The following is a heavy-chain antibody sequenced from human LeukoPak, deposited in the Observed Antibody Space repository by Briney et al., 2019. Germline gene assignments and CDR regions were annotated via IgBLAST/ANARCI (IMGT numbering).Heavy chain of an antibody. CDR1: GGTFSSYA. Sequence: GASVKVSCKASGGTFSSYAISWVRQAPGQGLEWMGRIIPILGIANYAQKFQGRVTITADKSTSTAYMELSSLRSEDTAVYYCARGVHYYDSSGYYFDYWGQGTLVTVSS. CDR2: IIPILGIA. CDR3: ARGVHYYDSSGYYFDY. J-gene: IGHJ4*02. D-gene: IGHD3-22*01. V-gene: IGHV1-69*04.